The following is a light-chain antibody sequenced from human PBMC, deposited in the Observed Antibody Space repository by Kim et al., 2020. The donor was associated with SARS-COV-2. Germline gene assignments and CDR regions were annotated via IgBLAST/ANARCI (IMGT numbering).Light chain of an antibody. CDR2: EVS. V-gene: IGLV2-23*02. CDR1: SSDVGSYNL. Sequence: QSALTQSASVSGSPGQSITISCTGTSSDVGSYNLVSWYQQHPGKAPKLMIYEVSKRPSGVSNRFSGSKSGNTASLTISGLQAEDEADYYCCSYAGSSTFKVFGGGTQLTVL. CDR3: CSYAGSSTFKV. J-gene: IGLJ2*01.